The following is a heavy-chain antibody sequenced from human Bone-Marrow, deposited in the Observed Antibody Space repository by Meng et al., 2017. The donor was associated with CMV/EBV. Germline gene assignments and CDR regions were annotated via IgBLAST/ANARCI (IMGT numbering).Heavy chain of an antibody. CDR3: VRGDSGNSRGGFDY. J-gene: IGHJ4*02. CDR2: IKWDGSEK. V-gene: IGHV3-52*01. D-gene: IGHD4-23*01. Sequence: YGLTVSSAWMHWVCQAPEKGLEWVADIKWDGSEKYYVDSVKGRLTISRDNAKNSLYLQVNSLRAEDMTVYYCVRGDSGNSRGGFDYWGQGTLVTVSS. CDR1: GLTVSSAW.